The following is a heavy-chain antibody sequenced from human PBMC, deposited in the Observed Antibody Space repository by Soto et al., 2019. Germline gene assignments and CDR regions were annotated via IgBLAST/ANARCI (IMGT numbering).Heavy chain of an antibody. J-gene: IGHJ5*02. V-gene: IGHV1-46*01. CDR3: ARGSYDSSGSNWFDH. D-gene: IGHD3-22*01. CDR1: GYTFTSYY. Sequence: ASVKGSCKASGYTFTSYYMHWVRQAPGQGLEGMGIINPSGGSTSYAQKFKGRVNMQRDTSTRTVYMELSSLRYEETAVYYCARGSYDSSGSNWFDHCGKGTRVTV. CDR2: INPSGGST.